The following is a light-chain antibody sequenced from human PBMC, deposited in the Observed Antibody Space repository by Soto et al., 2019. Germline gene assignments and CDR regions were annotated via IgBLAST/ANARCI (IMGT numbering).Light chain of an antibody. CDR2: GAS. CDR1: QSVSSN. V-gene: IGKV3-15*01. J-gene: IGKJ2*01. Sequence: EIVMQSPATLSVSPGERATLSCRASQSVSSNLAWYQQKPGQAPRLLIYGASTRATGIPARFSGSGSGTEFTLTISSLQSEDFAVYYCQQYNNWPLYTFGQGTKLEIK. CDR3: QQYNNWPLYT.